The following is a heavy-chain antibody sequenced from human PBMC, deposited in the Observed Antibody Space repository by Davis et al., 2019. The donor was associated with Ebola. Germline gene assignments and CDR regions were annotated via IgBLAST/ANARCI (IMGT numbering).Heavy chain of an antibody. V-gene: IGHV3-7*03. CDR3: ARDNIVVVPAAIYYYYYGMDV. D-gene: IGHD2-2*01. CDR1: GFTVSSYW. J-gene: IGHJ6*02. CDR2: IKQDGSEK. Sequence: GGSLRLSCAASGFTVSSYWMSWVRQAPGKGLEWVANIKQDGSEKYYVDSVKGRFTISRDNAKNSLYLQMNSLRAEDTAVYYCARDNIVVVPAAIYYYYYGMDVWGQGTTVTVSS.